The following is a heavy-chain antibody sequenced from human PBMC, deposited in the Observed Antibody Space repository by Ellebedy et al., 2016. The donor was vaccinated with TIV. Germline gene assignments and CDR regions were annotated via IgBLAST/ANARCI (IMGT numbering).Heavy chain of an antibody. V-gene: IGHV3-21*01. CDR1: GFTFTSYT. Sequence: PGGSLRLSCAASGFTFTSYTMNWVRQAPGKGLEWVSSISSSSSFIYYADSVKGRFTISRDNAKNSLFLQMNSLRAEDTAVYYCARVHYDSRGYYNTPDYWGQGALVTVSS. CDR3: ARVHYDSRGYYNTPDY. CDR2: ISSSSSFI. J-gene: IGHJ4*02. D-gene: IGHD3-22*01.